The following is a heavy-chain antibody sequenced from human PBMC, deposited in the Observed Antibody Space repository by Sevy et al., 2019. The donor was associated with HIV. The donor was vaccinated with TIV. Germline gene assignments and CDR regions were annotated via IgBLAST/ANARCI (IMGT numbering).Heavy chain of an antibody. J-gene: IGHJ4*02. CDR1: GFTFSSYA. Sequence: GGSLRLSCAASGFTFSSYAMSWVRQAPGKGLEWVSAISGSGGSTYYADSVKGRFTISRDNSKNTLYLQMNSLRAEDTAVYYCAKDRREEAHYDILTGYYGSITFDYWGQGTLVTVSS. D-gene: IGHD3-9*01. CDR2: ISGSGGST. CDR3: AKDRREEAHYDILTGYYGSITFDY. V-gene: IGHV3-23*01.